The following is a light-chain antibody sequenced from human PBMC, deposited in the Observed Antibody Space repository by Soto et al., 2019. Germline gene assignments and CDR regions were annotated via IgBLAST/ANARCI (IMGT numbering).Light chain of an antibody. V-gene: IGLV2-14*03. Sequence: QSALTQPASVSGSPGQSITISCAGTSSDIGGSNYVSWYQQHPGKAPKLMIYGVSNRPSGVSNRFSGSKSGNTASLTISGLQAEDEADYFCYSSRSSSSTFYVVGTGTKVTVL. CDR1: SSDIGGSNY. CDR3: YSSRSSSSTFYV. CDR2: GVS. J-gene: IGLJ1*01.